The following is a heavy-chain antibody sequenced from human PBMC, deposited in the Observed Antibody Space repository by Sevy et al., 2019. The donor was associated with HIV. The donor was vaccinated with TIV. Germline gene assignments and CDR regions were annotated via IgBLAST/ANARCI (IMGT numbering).Heavy chain of an antibody. V-gene: IGHV3-33*06. Sequence: GGSLRLSCAASGFTFSSYGMHWVRQAPGKGLEWVAVIWYDGSNQYYADSVKGRFTISRDNSKNTLYLQMNSLRVEDTAVYYCAKKGWDGYNIPIDYSGQGTLVTVSS. CDR3: AKKGWDGYNIPIDY. CDR2: IWYDGSNQ. CDR1: GFTFSSYG. D-gene: IGHD5-12*01. J-gene: IGHJ4*02.